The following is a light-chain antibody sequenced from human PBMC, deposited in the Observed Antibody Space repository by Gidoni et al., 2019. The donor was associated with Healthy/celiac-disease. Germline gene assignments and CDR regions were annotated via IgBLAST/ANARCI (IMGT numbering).Light chain of an antibody. Sequence: DIQMTQSPSSLSASVGDRVTITCRASQSISSYLNWYQQKPGKAPKLLIYAASSLQSGVPSRFSDSGSGTDFTLTISSRQPEDFATYYCQQSYSTPVTFGQGTRLEIK. CDR2: AAS. CDR1: QSISSY. CDR3: QQSYSTPVT. J-gene: IGKJ5*01. V-gene: IGKV1-39*01.